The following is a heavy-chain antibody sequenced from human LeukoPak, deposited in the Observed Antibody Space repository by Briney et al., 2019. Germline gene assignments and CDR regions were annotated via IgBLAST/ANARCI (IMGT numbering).Heavy chain of an antibody. CDR2: IYTSGST. Sequence: SQTLSLTCTVSGGSISSGSYYWSWIRQPAGKGLEWIGRIYTSGSTNYNPSLKSRVTISVDTSKNQFSLKLSSVTAADTAVYYCAREGDIVVVTATPHFDYWGQGTLATVSS. J-gene: IGHJ4*02. D-gene: IGHD2-21*02. CDR3: AREGDIVVVTATPHFDY. V-gene: IGHV4-61*02. CDR1: GGSISSGSYY.